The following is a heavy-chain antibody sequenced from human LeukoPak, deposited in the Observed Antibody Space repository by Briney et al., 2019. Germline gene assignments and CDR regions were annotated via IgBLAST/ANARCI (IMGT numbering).Heavy chain of an antibody. CDR2: ISYDGSNK. D-gene: IGHD4-23*01. V-gene: IGHV3-30*18. CDR1: GFTFSSYG. J-gene: IGHJ6*02. CDR3: AKDTAVVRPYYYYYYGMDV. Sequence: GRSLRLSCAASGFTFSSYGMHWVRQAPGKGLERVAVISYDGSNKYYADSVKGRFTISRDNSKNTLYLQMNSLRAEDTAVYYCAKDTAVVRPYYYYYYGMDVWGQGTTVTVSS.